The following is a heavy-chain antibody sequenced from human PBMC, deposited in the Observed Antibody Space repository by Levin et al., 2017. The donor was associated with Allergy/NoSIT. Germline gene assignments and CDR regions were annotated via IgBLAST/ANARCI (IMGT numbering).Heavy chain of an antibody. Sequence: GESLKISCAASGFTFSSYDMTWVRQAPGKGLEWVSAIRGRASRTFYADSVKGRFTISRDNSKNTVSLQMNSLRAEETAIYYCVPGIAVTGSPTDHWGQGTLVTVSS. CDR3: VPGIAVTGSPTDH. V-gene: IGHV3-23*01. D-gene: IGHD6-19*01. CDR2: IRGRASRT. CDR1: GFTFSSYD. J-gene: IGHJ4*02.